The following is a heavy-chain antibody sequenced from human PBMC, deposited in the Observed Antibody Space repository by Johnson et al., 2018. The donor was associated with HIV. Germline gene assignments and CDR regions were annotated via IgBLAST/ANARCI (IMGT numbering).Heavy chain of an antibody. J-gene: IGHJ3*02. D-gene: IGHD4-23*01. CDR1: GFTFSSYA. Sequence: QVQLVESGGDVVQPGRSLRLSCTASGFTFSSYALHWVRQAPGKGLEWVAVLSYDGSNKFYADSVKGRFTISRDNSKNTLYLQMNSLRTEDTAMYYCARERGYFGNPAFEIGGQGTMVTVSS. CDR2: LSYDGSNK. CDR3: ARERGYFGNPAFEI. V-gene: IGHV3-30-3*01.